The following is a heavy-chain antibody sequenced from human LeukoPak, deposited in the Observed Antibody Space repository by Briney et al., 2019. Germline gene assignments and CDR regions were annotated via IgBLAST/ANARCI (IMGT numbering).Heavy chain of an antibody. CDR2: IYSGGST. J-gene: IGHJ4*02. CDR1: GFTFNTYW. CDR3: ARTRTGIFDY. V-gene: IGHV3-53*01. D-gene: IGHD7-27*01. Sequence: GGSLRLSCTASGFTFNTYWMSWVRQAPGKGLEWVSVIYSGGSTYYADSVKGRFTISRDNSKNTLYLQMNSLRAEDTAVYYCARTRTGIFDYWGQGTLVTVSS.